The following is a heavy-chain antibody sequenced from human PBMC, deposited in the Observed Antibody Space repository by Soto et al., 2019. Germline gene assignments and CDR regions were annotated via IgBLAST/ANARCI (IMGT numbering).Heavy chain of an antibody. CDR1: GGTFSSYA. Sequence: SVKVSCKASGGTFSSYAISWVRQAPGQGLDWMGGIIPIFGTANYAQKFQGRVTITADESTSTAYMELSSLRSEDTAVYYCAREGLGAARLPGYGDYRGEYYGMDVWGQGXTVTVYS. J-gene: IGHJ6*02. V-gene: IGHV1-69*13. CDR3: AREGLGAARLPGYGDYRGEYYGMDV. D-gene: IGHD4-17*01. CDR2: IIPIFGTA.